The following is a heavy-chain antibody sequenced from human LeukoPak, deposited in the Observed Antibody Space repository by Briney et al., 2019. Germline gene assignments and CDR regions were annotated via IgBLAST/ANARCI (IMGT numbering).Heavy chain of an antibody. J-gene: IGHJ3*02. CDR2: IYSGGST. V-gene: IGHV3-53*01. CDR3: ARDMSNNWYTPDAFDI. Sequence: HPGGSLRLSCAASGFTVSSNYMSWVRQAPGKGLEWVSVIYSGGSTYYADSVKGRFTISRDNAKNSVYLQMNSLRAEDTAVYYCARDMSNNWYTPDAFDIWGQGTMVTVSS. CDR1: GFTVSSNY. D-gene: IGHD1-1*01.